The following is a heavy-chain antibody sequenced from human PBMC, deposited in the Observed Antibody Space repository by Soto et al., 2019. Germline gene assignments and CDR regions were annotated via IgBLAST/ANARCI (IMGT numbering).Heavy chain of an antibody. CDR3: ARGLGYGTYYYYGMDV. D-gene: IGHD5-18*01. Sequence: PSETLSLTCTVSGGSISSYYWSWIRQPPGKGLEWIGYIYYSGSTNYNPSLKTRVTISVDTSKNQFSLKLSSVTAADTAVYYCARGLGYGTYYYYGMDVWGQGTTVTVSS. J-gene: IGHJ6*02. CDR2: IYYSGST. V-gene: IGHV4-59*01. CDR1: GGSISSYY.